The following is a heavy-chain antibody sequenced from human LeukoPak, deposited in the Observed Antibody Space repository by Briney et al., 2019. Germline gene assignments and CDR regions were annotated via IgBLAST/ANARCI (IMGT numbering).Heavy chain of an antibody. V-gene: IGHV1-8*01. CDR2: MKSNNGHT. J-gene: IGHJ4*02. CDR3: ARGPPNWGMVGY. D-gene: IGHD7-27*01. Sequence: ASVKVSCKASGYTFTSFDFNWVRQATGQGLEWMGRMKSNNGHTGYAQKFQGRVTMTRDTSISTAYMELSSLTFEDMAVYYCARGPPNWGMVGYWGQGTLVTVSS. CDR1: GYTFTSFD.